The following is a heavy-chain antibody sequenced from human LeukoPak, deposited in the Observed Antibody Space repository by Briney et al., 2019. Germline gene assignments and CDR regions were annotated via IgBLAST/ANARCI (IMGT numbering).Heavy chain of an antibody. V-gene: IGHV3-9*01. J-gene: IGHJ4*02. CDR2: ISWNSGSI. D-gene: IGHD2-21*01. Sequence: PGRSLRRSCAASGFTFDDYAMHWVRQAPGKGLEWVSGISWNSGSIGYADSVKGRFTISRDNAKNSLYLQMNSLRAEDTALYYCAKEGTSYVADYWGQGTLVTVSS. CDR1: GFTFDDYA. CDR3: AKEGTSYVADY.